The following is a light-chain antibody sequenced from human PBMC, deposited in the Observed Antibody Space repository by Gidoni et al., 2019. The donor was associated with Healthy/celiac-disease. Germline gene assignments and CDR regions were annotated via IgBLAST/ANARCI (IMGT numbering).Light chain of an antibody. V-gene: IGKV3-20*01. CDR3: QQYGSSTET. CDR2: GAS. Sequence: VLTQSPGTLSLSPGERATLSCRASQSVSSSYLAWYQQKPGQAPRLLIYGASSRATGIPDRFSGSGSGTDFTLTISRLEPEDFAVYYCQQYGSSTETFGQGTKVEIK. CDR1: QSVSSSY. J-gene: IGKJ1*01.